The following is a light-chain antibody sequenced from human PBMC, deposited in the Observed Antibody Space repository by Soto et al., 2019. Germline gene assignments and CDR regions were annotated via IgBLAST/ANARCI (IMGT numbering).Light chain of an antibody. J-gene: IGKJ1*01. CDR2: AAS. CDR1: QDISSY. Sequence: DIQMTQSPSSLSASLGDRVTITCRANQDISSYLIWYQHKLGQDPQLLIHAASTLASGVPSRFSGSESGTDFTLTISGLEHEDSATYYCQQSYRTPWTFGQGTKVELK. V-gene: IGKV1-39*01. CDR3: QQSYRTPWT.